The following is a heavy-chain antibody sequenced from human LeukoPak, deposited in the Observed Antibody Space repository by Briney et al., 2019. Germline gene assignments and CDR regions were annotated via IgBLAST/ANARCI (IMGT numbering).Heavy chain of an antibody. V-gene: IGHV4-31*03. D-gene: IGHD6-19*01. CDR2: IYYSGST. CDR1: GGSISSGGYY. J-gene: IGHJ4*02. CDR3: ASTDSSGWYPT. Sequence: SETLSLTCTVSGGSISSGGYYWSWIRQHPGKGLEWIGYIYYSGSTYYNPSLKSRVTISVDTSKDQFSLKLSSVTAADTAVYYCASTDSSGWYPTWGQGTLVTVSS.